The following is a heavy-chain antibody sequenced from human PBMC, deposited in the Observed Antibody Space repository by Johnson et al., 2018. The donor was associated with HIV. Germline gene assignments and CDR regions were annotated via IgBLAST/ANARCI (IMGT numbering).Heavy chain of an antibody. V-gene: IGHV3-30*18. D-gene: IGHD1-26*01. J-gene: IGHJ3*02. CDR1: GFTFSSYG. Sequence: VQLVESGGGVVQPGRSLRLSCAASGFTFSSYGMHWVRQAPGKGLEWVAVISYDGANKYYADSVQGRFTISRDNSKNTLYLQMHSLRAEDTAVYYCAKDLGDAVGTTHDAVDIWGQGTVVTVSS. CDR2: ISYDGANK. CDR3: AKDLGDAVGTTHDAVDI.